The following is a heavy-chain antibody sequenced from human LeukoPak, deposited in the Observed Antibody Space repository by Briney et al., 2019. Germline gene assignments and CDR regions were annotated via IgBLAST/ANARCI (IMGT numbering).Heavy chain of an antibody. CDR3: ARGSPIRYYYMDV. CDR2: IYHSGST. J-gene: IGHJ6*03. CDR1: GGSISSGGYY. Sequence: SQTLSLTCTVSGGSISSGGYYWSWIRQPPGQGLEWIGYIYHSGSTYYNPSLKSRVTISVDRSKNQFSLKLSSVTAADTAVYYCARGSPIRYYYMDVWGKGTTVTVSS. V-gene: IGHV4-30-2*01.